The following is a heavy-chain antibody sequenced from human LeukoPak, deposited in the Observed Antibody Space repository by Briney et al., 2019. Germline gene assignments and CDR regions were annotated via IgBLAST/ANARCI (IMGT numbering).Heavy chain of an antibody. J-gene: IGHJ3*02. CDR3: AKDRELLKHGDAFDI. D-gene: IGHD1-26*01. CDR2: ISGSGGST. CDR1: GFTFSSYG. Sequence: GGSLRLSCAASGFTFSSYGMSWVRQAPGKGLEWVSSISGSGGSTKYADSVKGRFTISRDNSKNPLYLQMNSLRAEDTAVYYCAKDRELLKHGDAFDIWGQGTMVTVSS. V-gene: IGHV3-23*01.